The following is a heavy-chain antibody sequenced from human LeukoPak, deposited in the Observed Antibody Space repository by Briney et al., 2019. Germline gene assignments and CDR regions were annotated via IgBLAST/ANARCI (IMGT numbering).Heavy chain of an antibody. V-gene: IGHV1-8*01. Sequence: ASVKVSCKASGYTFPNYDINWVRQATGQGLEWMGWMNPDIGNTAYVQKFQGRVTMTRNTSISTAYMELSSLRSEDTAVYYYARSLSLVRGVIHYFDNWGQGTLVTVSS. J-gene: IGHJ4*02. CDR3: ARSLSLVRGVIHYFDN. D-gene: IGHD3-10*01. CDR2: MNPDIGNT. CDR1: GYTFPNYD.